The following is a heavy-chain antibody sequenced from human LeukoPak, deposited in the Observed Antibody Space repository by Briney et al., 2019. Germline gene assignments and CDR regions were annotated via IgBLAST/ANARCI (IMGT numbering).Heavy chain of an antibody. CDR3: ARGLDYGDATFDY. V-gene: IGHV3-21*04. D-gene: IGHD4-17*01. CDR2: IHSGGSDV. CDR1: GFTFSSYK. J-gene: IGHJ4*02. Sequence: TGGSLRLSCAASGFTFSSYKMNWVRQAPGRGLEWVSSIHSGGSDVYYADSVKGRFTVSRDNAKNSLFLQMNSLRAEDTALYYCARGLDYGDATFDYWGQGTLVTVSS.